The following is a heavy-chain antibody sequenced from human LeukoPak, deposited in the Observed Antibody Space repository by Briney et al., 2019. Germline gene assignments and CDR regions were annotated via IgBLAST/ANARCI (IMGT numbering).Heavy chain of an antibody. CDR3: AKAFYDSSGYSRLDY. CDR2: ISGSGGST. CDR1: GFTFSSYA. V-gene: IGHV3-23*01. Sequence: AGGSLRLSCAASGFTFSSYAMSWVRQAPGKGLEWVSAISGSGGSTYYADSVKGRFTISRDNSKNTLYLQMNSLRAEDTAVYYCAKAFYDSSGYSRLDYWGQGTLVTASS. J-gene: IGHJ4*02. D-gene: IGHD3-22*01.